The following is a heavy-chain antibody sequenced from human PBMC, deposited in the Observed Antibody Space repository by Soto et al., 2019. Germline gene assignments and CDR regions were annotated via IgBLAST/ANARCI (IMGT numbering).Heavy chain of an antibody. CDR1: GFTFSTYW. V-gene: IGHV3-74*01. Sequence: VHLVESGGGLVQPGGSLRLSCAGSGFTFSTYWMHWVRQVPGKGLVWVSRINSDGSTTSYADSVKGRFTISRDNAKDTLYLQMKSLRAEDTAVYYCASVGQGRYYFDYWGQGTLVTVSS. CDR3: ASVGQGRYYFDY. J-gene: IGHJ4*02. CDR2: INSDGSTT.